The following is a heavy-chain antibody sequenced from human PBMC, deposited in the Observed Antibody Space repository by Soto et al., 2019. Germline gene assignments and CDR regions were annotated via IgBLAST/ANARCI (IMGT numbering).Heavy chain of an antibody. J-gene: IGHJ5*02. V-gene: IGHV4-59*01. CDR3: ARGTITYCGGDCYFNWFDP. CDR2: IYYSGST. Sequence: SETLSLTCTVSGGSISSYYWSWIRQPPGKGLEWIGYIYYSGSTNYNPSLKSRVTISVDTSKNQFSLKLSSVTAADTAVYYCARGTITYCGGDCYFNWFDPWGQGTPVTVSS. D-gene: IGHD2-21*02. CDR1: GGSISSYY.